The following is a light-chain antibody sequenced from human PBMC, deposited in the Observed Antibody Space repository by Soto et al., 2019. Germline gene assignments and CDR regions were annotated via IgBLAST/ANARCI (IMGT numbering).Light chain of an antibody. V-gene: IGKV3-20*01. CDR3: QKYDTSPYD. J-gene: IGKJ2*01. CDR2: GAS. CDR1: QSISSSY. Sequence: EIVLTQSPGTLSLSPGERATLSCRASQSISSSYLAWYQQKPGQAPGLLIYGASRRATGIPDRFIGSGSGTDFTLTISRLEPEDFAVYYCQKYDTSPYDFGQGTKLEI.